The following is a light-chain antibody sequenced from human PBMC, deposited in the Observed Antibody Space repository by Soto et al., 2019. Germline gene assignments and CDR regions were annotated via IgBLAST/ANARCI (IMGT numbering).Light chain of an antibody. CDR1: SSDVGSYNL. J-gene: IGLJ2*01. V-gene: IGLV2-23*01. Sequence: QSVLTQPASVSGSPGQSITISCTGTSSDVGSYNLVSWYQQHPGKPPKLMIYEGSKRPSGVSNRFSGSKSGNTASLTISGLQAEEEADYYCCSYARSSTSVVFGGGTKLTVL. CDR2: EGS. CDR3: CSYARSSTSVV.